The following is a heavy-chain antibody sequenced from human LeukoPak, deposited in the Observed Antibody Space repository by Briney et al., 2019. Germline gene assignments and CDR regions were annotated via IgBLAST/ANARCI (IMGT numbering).Heavy chain of an antibody. Sequence: GGSLRLSCAASGFTSSSYAMSWVRQAPGKGLEWVSAISGSGGSTYYADSVKGRFTSSRDNSKNTLYLKMHSLSGEATAVYYCGKDLGTVYRSSSINFDFWGQGTLVTVSS. J-gene: IGHJ4*02. CDR3: GKDLGTVYRSSSINFDF. D-gene: IGHD6-13*01. V-gene: IGHV3-23*01. CDR2: ISGSGGST. CDR1: GFTSSSYA.